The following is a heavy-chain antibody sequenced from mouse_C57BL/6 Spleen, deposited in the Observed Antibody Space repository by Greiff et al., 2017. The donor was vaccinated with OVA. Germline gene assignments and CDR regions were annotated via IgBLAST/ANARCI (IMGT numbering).Heavy chain of an antibody. J-gene: IGHJ4*01. CDR3: VRQGMDY. CDR2: IRSKSNNYAT. V-gene: IGHV10-1*01. CDR1: GFSFNTYA. Sequence: DAGGGLVQPKGSLKLSCAASGFSFNTYAMNWVRQAPGKGLDWVARIRSKSNNYATYYADSVKDRFTISRDDSESMLYLQMNNLKTEDTAMYYCVRQGMDYWGQGTSVTVSS.